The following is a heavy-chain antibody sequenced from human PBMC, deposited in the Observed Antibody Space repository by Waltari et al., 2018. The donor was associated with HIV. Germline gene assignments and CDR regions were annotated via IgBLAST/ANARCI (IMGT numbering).Heavy chain of an antibody. CDR3: ARGNDFGLDV. Sequence: EVQLVESGGGLVQPGGSLRLSCAASGFTFSSYSMHWVRQAPGKGLVWVSRTYRDGRDTRHAESVKGRFTISRDNAKDTLYLQMNSLRAEDTAVYYCARGNDFGLDVWGQGTTVTVSS. J-gene: IGHJ6*02. CDR2: TYRDGRDT. V-gene: IGHV3-74*01. CDR1: GFTFSSYS.